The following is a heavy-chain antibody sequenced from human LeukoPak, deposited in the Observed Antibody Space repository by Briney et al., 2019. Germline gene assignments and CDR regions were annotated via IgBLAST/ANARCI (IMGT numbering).Heavy chain of an antibody. D-gene: IGHD2-2*01. CDR2: INTNTGNP. J-gene: IGHJ3*01. V-gene: IGHV7-4-1*02. CDR3: ARDHVKLGSSFHPFDAFDV. Sequence: ASVKVSCKASGYTFTSYAMNWVRQAPGQGLEWMGWINTNTGNPTYAQGFTGRFVFSLDTSVSTAHLQISSLKAEDTAVCYCARDHVKLGSSFHPFDAFDVWGQGTLVTVSS. CDR1: GYTFTSYA.